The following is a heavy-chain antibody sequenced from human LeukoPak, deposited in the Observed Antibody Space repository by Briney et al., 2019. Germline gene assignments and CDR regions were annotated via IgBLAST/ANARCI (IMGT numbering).Heavy chain of an antibody. Sequence: PSETLSLTCTVSGGSISSSSYYWGWIRQPPGKGLEWIGSIYYSGSTYYNPSLKSRVTISVDTSKNQFSLKLSSVTAADTAVYYCARRVWYYYGSGSYYYSSFDYWGQGTLVTVSS. D-gene: IGHD3-10*01. CDR3: ARRVWYYYGSGSYYYSSFDY. CDR2: IYYSGST. V-gene: IGHV4-39*01. J-gene: IGHJ4*02. CDR1: GGSISSSSYY.